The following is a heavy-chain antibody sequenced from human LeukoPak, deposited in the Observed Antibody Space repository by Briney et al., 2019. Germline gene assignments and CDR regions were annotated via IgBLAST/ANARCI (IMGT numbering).Heavy chain of an antibody. CDR1: GFTFSSYA. CDR2: ISGSGGST. D-gene: IGHD3-10*01. J-gene: IGHJ4*02. CDR3: WKPWGALPFQSGGFDY. Sequence: GGSLRLSCAASGFTFSSYAMSWVRQAPGKGLEWVSAISGSGGSTYYADSVKGRFTISRDNSKNTLYLQMNSLRAEDTAVYYWWKPWGALPFQSGGFDYWGQGTLVTVSS. V-gene: IGHV3-23*01.